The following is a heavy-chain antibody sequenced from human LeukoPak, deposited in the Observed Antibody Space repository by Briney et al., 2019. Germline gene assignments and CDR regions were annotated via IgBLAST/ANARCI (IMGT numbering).Heavy chain of an antibody. D-gene: IGHD2/OR15-2a*01. V-gene: IGHV4-4*02. CDR3: TRENRPFCPFAF. J-gene: IGHJ4*02. Sequence: PSGTLSLTCGVSGGSIDITNSWSWVRQAPGKGLEWIGEISHDGTTNYRPSLRSRVAMSFDRANNQFSLSLTSVTAADTAVYYCTRENRPFCPFAFWGQGVLVTVSS. CDR2: ISHDGTT. CDR1: GGSIDITNS.